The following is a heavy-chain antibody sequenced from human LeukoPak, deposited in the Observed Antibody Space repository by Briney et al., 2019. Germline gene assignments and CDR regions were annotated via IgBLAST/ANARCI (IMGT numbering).Heavy chain of an antibody. J-gene: IGHJ4*02. V-gene: IGHV4-34*01. CDR2: INHSGST. CDR1: GGSISSYY. CDR3: ARLDCSGGSCYVDY. Sequence: SETLSLTCTVSGGSISSYYWSWIRQPPGKGLEWIGEINHSGSTNYNPSLKSRVTISVDTSKNQFSLKLSSVTAADTAVYYCARLDCSGGSCYVDYWGQGTLVTVSS. D-gene: IGHD2-15*01.